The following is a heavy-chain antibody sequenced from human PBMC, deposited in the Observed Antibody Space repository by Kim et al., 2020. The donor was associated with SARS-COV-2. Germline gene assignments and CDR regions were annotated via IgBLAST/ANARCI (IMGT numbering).Heavy chain of an antibody. D-gene: IGHD6-25*01. CDR3: SRQDNSGQDYYGLDV. CDR1: GDTVSTNSAA. J-gene: IGHJ6*02. Sequence: SQTLSLTCGISGDTVSTNSAAWNWIRQSPSRGLEWLGRTYYRSKWYFDYATSMKSRITINPDTSKNQFSLQLNSVTPEDTAVYFCSRQDNSGQDYYGLDVWGQGTTVTVSS. CDR2: TYYRSKWYF. V-gene: IGHV6-1*01.